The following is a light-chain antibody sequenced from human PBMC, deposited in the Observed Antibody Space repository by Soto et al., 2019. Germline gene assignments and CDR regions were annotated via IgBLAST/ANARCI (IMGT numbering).Light chain of an antibody. J-gene: IGKJ3*01. CDR1: QGISSY. Sequence: AIRMTQSPSSLSASTGDRVTITCRASQGISSYLAWYQQKPGKAPKLLIYAAYTLQSVVPSRFSGSGSGTDVTLTISCLQSEDFATYYCQQYYSYPPTFGPGTKVDIK. CDR3: QQYYSYPPT. CDR2: AAY. V-gene: IGKV1-8*01.